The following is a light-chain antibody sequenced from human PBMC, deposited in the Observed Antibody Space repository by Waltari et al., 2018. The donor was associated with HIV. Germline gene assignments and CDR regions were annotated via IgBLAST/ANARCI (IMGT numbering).Light chain of an antibody. CDR3: QVWDTGSDQVV. Sequence: SYVLTPPPSVSVALGETARITCGGNNIGIKSVHWYQQKPGQAPLLVIYYGSERPPGIPERISGSKSVHTATLTISRVEAGDEADYYCQVWDTGSDQVVFGVRTKLTVL. V-gene: IGLV3-21*04. J-gene: IGLJ2*01. CDR2: YGS. CDR1: NIGIKS.